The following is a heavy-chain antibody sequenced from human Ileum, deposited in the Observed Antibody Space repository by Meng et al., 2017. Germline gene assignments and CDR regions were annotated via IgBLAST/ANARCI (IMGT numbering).Heavy chain of an antibody. CDR1: GGSFSGYY. J-gene: IGHJ4*02. Sequence: GSLRLSCAVYGGSFSGYYWSWIRQPPGKGLEWIGEINHSGSTNYNPSLKSRVTISVDTSKNQFSLKLSSVTAADTAVYYCARAQVYTATTSPFDYWGQGTLVTVSS. V-gene: IGHV4-34*01. CDR3: ARAQVYTATTSPFDY. D-gene: IGHD4-17*01. CDR2: INHSGST.